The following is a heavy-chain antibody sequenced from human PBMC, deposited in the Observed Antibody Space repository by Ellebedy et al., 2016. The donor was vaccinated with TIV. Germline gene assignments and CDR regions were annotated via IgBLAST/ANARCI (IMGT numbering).Heavy chain of an antibody. CDR2: ISYDLTNE. Sequence: GESLKISCAASGFIFTTYAMYWVRQVPGKGLEWVAAISYDLTNEYYADSVKGRFTISRDNSKDTLYLQMNSLTAEDTALYYCARAGGAFDIWGQGTMVTVS. CDR1: GFIFTTYA. CDR3: ARAGGAFDI. V-gene: IGHV3-30-3*01. J-gene: IGHJ3*02. D-gene: IGHD3-10*01.